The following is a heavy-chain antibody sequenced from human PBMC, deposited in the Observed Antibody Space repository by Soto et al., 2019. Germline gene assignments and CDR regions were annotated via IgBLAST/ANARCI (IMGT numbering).Heavy chain of an antibody. V-gene: IGHV1-2*04. Sequence: QVQLVQSGAEVKEPGASVTVSCRASGDRFTDYYMHWVRQAPGQGLEWMGWINPNSGVTEYAQKFQGWVTMTRDTSIRTVYMQLSRLRFDDTAIYYCARESGGATATLDYYYFYMDVWGTGTTVTVSS. CDR1: GDRFTDYY. CDR3: ARESGGATATLDYYYFYMDV. J-gene: IGHJ6*03. CDR2: INPNSGVT. D-gene: IGHD5-12*01.